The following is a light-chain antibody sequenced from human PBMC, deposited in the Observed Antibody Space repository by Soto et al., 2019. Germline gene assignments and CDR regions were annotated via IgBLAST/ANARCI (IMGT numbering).Light chain of an antibody. CDR1: QAINTA. J-gene: IGKJ4*01. Sequence: AIQLTQSPISLSASVGDRVTITCRASQAINTALAWYRQRPGETPDLLMYDASRLASGVPSRFSGSGSGTDFTLTITRQQPEDFATYYCQQFSGYVLTFGGGTMVKI. CDR2: DAS. V-gene: IGKV1-13*02. CDR3: QQFSGYVLT.